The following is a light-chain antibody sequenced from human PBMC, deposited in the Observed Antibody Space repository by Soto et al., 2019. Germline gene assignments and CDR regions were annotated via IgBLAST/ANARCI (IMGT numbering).Light chain of an antibody. J-gene: IGKJ2*01. CDR3: QQYNNWPPYT. V-gene: IGKV3-15*01. CDR1: QSVSSN. CDR2: GAS. Sequence: EIVMTQSPATLSVSPGERATLSCRASQSVSSNLAWYQQKPGQAPRLLIYGASTRATGIPARFSGSGSGTEFTLTISRVQSEDFAVYYCQQYNNWPPYTFGQGTKLEI.